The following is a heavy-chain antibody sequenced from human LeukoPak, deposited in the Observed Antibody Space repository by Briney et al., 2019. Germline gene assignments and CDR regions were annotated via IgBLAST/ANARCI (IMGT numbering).Heavy chain of an antibody. V-gene: IGHV1-24*01. CDR2: FDPEDGET. Sequence: ASVKVSCKASGYTFTGYYMHWVRQAPGQGLEWMGGFDPEDGETIYAQKFRGRVTMTEDTSTDTAYMELSSLRSEDTAVYYCATLVVVPAATAYYYYYYMDVWGKGTTVTVSS. D-gene: IGHD2-2*01. J-gene: IGHJ6*03. CDR3: ATLVVVPAATAYYYYYYMDV. CDR1: GYTFTGYY.